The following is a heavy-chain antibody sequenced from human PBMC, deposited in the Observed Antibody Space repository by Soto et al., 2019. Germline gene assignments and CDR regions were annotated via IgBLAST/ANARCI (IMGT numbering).Heavy chain of an antibody. CDR2: MSSSSSYI. Sequence: GGSLRLSCAASGFTFSSYSMNWVRQAPGKGLEWVSSMSSSSSYIYYADAVKGRFTISRDNATNSLYLQMNSLRAEDTAVYYCAREPYGGNSVVDYWGQGTLVTVSS. CDR3: AREPYGGNSVVDY. V-gene: IGHV3-21*01. CDR1: GFTFSSYS. D-gene: IGHD2-21*02. J-gene: IGHJ4*02.